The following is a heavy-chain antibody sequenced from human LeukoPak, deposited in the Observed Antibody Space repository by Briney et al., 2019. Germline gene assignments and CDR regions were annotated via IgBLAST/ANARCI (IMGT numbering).Heavy chain of an antibody. J-gene: IGHJ5*02. CDR3: ARATTAMVTASWFDP. CDR1: GGSFSGYY. V-gene: IGHV4-34*01. D-gene: IGHD5-18*01. CDR2: INHSGST. Sequence: SETLSLTCAVYGGSFSGYYWSWIRQPPGKGLEWIGEINHSGSTNYNPSLKSRVTISVDTSKNQFSLKLSSVTAADTAVYYCARATTAMVTASWFDPWGQGTLVTVSS.